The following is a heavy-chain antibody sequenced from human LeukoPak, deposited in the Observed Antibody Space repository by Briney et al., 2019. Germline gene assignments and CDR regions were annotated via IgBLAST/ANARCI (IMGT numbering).Heavy chain of an antibody. CDR2: ISSSGGST. J-gene: IGHJ4*02. D-gene: IGHD3-9*01. Sequence: PGGSLRLSCAASGFTFSTYAMSWVRQAPGKGREWVSGISSSGGSTGYAESVKGRFTISRDNSKNTLFVQMNSLRAEDTAVYYCAKGGPLTGYYFFDYWGQGTLVTVSS. V-gene: IGHV3-23*01. CDR3: AKGGPLTGYYFFDY. CDR1: GFTFSTYA.